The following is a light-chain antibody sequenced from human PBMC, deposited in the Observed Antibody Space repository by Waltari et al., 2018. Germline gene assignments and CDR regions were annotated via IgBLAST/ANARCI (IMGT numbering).Light chain of an antibody. CDR1: ALAEAH. Sequence: YDLAQPLQVSVSPSQIATITCSGHALAEAHVRWFHQRPGQAPTLILYKDTERPSGIPERFSGSSSGSTVTLTIRGALLEDEADYHCHAAADNNWFFGGGTKLTVL. J-gene: IGLJ2*01. CDR2: KDT. CDR3: HAAADNNWF. V-gene: IGLV3-27*01.